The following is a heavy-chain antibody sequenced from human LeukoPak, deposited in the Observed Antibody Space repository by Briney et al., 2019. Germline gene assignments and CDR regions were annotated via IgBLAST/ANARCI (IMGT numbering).Heavy chain of an antibody. CDR3: ASGTTVTNFAY. Sequence: PSETLSLTCAVSSASISSNNWWNWVRQSPGKGLEWIGEMYHTGTTNYNASLRSRVTVSVDKSKNQFSLKLTSVTAADTAVYYCASGTTVTNFAYWGQGTLVTVSS. J-gene: IGHJ4*02. D-gene: IGHD4-17*01. V-gene: IGHV4-4*02. CDR1: SASISSNNW. CDR2: MYHTGTT.